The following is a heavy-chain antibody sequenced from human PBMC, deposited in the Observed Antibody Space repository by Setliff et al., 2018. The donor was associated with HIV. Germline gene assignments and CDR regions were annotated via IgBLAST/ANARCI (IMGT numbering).Heavy chain of an antibody. D-gene: IGHD3-9*01. CDR1: GGSISDSRYY. V-gene: IGHV4-39*01. CDR2: IYYSGNT. CDR3: ARPFDWGSSHPLGY. J-gene: IGHJ4*02. Sequence: PSETLSLTCTVSGGSISDSRYYWGWIRQPPGKGLEWIGNIYYSGNTYYNPSLKSRVTISVDTSKNQFSLKLSSVTAADTAVYYCARPFDWGSSHPLGYWSQGTLVTVSS.